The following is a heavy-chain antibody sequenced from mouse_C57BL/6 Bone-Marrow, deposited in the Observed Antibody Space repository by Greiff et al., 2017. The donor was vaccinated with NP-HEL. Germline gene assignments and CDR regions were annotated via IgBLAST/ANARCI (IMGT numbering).Heavy chain of an antibody. D-gene: IGHD1-1*01. CDR1: GYAFSSSW. CDR3: ARNREITTVAPGYWYFDV. V-gene: IGHV1-82*01. Sequence: VQLQQSGPELVKPGASVKISCKASGYAFSSSWMNWVKQRPGKGLEWIGRIYPGDGDTNYNGKFKGKATRTADKSSSTAYMQLSSLTSEDSAVYFCARNREITTVAPGYWYFDVWGTGTTVTVSS. J-gene: IGHJ1*03. CDR2: IYPGDGDT.